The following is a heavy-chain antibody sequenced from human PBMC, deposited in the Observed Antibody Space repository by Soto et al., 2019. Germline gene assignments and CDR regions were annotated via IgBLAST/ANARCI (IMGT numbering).Heavy chain of an antibody. D-gene: IGHD2-2*01. CDR2: ISYDGSNK. Sequence: PGGSLRLSCAASGFTFSSYGMHWVRQAPGKGLEWVAVISYDGSNKCYADSVKGRFTISRDNSKNTLYLQMNSLRAEDTAVYYCARDRGSIVVVPAALDPDFDYWGQGNLVTVSS. CDR1: GFTFSSYG. J-gene: IGHJ4*02. V-gene: IGHV3-30*03. CDR3: ARDRGSIVVVPAALDPDFDY.